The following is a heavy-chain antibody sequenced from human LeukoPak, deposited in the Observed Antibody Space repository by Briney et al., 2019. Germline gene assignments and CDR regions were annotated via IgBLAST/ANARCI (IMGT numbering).Heavy chain of an antibody. D-gene: IGHD6-6*01. J-gene: IGHJ6*02. Sequence: GASVKVSCKASGYSFISYGISWVRQAPGQGLEWMGWISAYNGNTNYAQNLQGRVTMTTDTSTSTTYMELRRLRSDDTAVYYCAGTQYSDLRYYYGMDVWGQGTTVTVSS. CDR3: AGTQYSDLRYYYGMDV. V-gene: IGHV1-18*01. CDR2: ISAYNGNT. CDR1: GYSFISYG.